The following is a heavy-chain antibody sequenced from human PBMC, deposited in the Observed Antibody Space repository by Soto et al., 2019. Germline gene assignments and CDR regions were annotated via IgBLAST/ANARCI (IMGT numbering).Heavy chain of an antibody. CDR2: IDWNDDK. V-gene: IGHV2-70*01. CDR1: GFSLSTSGMC. CDR3: ARDRYDSGNYDLDY. J-gene: IGHJ4*02. D-gene: IGHD3-10*01. Sequence: CGPTLVNPTQTLTLTCTFSGFSLSTSGMCVSWIRQPPGKALEWLALIDWNDDKYYNTSLKTRLTISKDTSKNQVVLTMTNMDPVDTATYYCARDRYDSGNYDLDYWGQGTLVTVSS.